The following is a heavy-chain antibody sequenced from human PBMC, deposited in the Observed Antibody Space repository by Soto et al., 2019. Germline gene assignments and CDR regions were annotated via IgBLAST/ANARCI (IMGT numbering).Heavy chain of an antibody. V-gene: IGHV3-49*04. CDR1: GFTFGDYA. J-gene: IGHJ3*02. CDR3: TRVSSWYGGGAFDI. D-gene: IGHD6-13*01. CDR2: IRSKAYGGTT. Sequence: GGSLRLSCTASGFTFGDYAMSWVRQAPGKGLEWVGFIRSKAYGGTTEYAASVKSRFTISRDDSKSIAYLQMNSLKTEDTAVYYCTRVSSWYGGGAFDIWGQGTMVTVSS.